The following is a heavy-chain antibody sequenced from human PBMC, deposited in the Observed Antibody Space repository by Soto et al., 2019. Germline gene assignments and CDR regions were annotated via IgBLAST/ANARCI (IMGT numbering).Heavy chain of an antibody. V-gene: IGHV4-31*03. CDR3: VRGGSGAARAKVVQVNWFVP. CDR2: IYYIGST. J-gene: IGHJ5*02. Sequence: QVQLQESGPGLVKPSQTLSLTCTVSGCSISSGGYYWSWIRQHPGNGLEWIGYIYYIGSTYYNPSLKSRVTISVETSKNQFALKLSSVTAADTAVYYCVRGGSGAARAKVVQVNWFVPWVQGILVTVSS. CDR1: GCSISSGGYY. D-gene: IGHD6-6*01.